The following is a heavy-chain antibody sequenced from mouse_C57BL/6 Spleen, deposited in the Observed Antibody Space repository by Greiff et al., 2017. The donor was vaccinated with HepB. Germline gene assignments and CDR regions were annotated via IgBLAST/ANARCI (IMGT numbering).Heavy chain of an antibody. J-gene: IGHJ2*01. CDR1: GYTFTDYE. V-gene: IGHV1-15*01. D-gene: IGHD2-2*01. CDR3: TTMVTTFDY. CDR2: IDPETGGT. Sequence: VQLKESGAELVRPGASVTLSCKASGYTFTDYEMHWVKQTPVHGLEWIGAIDPETGGTAYNQKFKGKAILTADKSSSTAYMELRSLTSEDSAVYYCTTMVTTFDYWGQGTTLTVSS.